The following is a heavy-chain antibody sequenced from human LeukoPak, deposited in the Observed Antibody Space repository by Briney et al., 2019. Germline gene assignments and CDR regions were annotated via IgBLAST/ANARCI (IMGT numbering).Heavy chain of an antibody. J-gene: IGHJ4*02. Sequence: PSETLSLTCAVYGGSFSGYYWSWIRQPPGKGLEWIGEINHSGSTNYNPSLKSRVTISVDTSKNQFSLKLSSVTAADTAVYYCARDSVDYWGQGTLVTVSS. CDR3: ARDSVDY. D-gene: IGHD5-18*01. V-gene: IGHV4-34*01. CDR1: GGSFSGYY. CDR2: INHSGST.